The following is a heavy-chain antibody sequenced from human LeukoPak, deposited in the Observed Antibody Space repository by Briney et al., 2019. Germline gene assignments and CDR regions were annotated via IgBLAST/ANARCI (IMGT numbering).Heavy chain of an antibody. CDR1: GYTFTRYA. Sequence: VSVKVSCKASGYTFTRYAISWVRQAPGQGLEWMGWISGYNGYTKNAQKFHGRVTMTTDTSTSTANMELRSLRSDDTAVYYCARGQSNRLLWVGESLSNINPFDYWGQGTLVTVSS. CDR2: ISGYNGYT. V-gene: IGHV1-18*01. J-gene: IGHJ4*02. CDR3: ARGQSNRLLWVGESLSNINPFDY. D-gene: IGHD3-10*01.